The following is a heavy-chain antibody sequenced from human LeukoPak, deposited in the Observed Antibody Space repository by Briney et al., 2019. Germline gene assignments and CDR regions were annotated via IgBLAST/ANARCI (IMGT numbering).Heavy chain of an antibody. CDR2: TSSSGSYI. CDR3: ARVIPVAGYYYYGLDV. CDR1: GFAFSSYT. V-gene: IGHV3-21*06. Sequence: GGSLRLSCAASGFAFSSYTMNWVRQAPGKGLEWVSSTSSSGSYIYYADSLKGRFTVSRDNAKNSLYLQMNSLRAGDTAVYYCARVIPVAGYYYYGLDVWGQGTTVTVSS. D-gene: IGHD6-19*01. J-gene: IGHJ6*02.